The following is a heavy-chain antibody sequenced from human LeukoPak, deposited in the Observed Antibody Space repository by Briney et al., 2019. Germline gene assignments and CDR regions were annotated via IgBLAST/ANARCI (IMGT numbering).Heavy chain of an antibody. CDR2: IHSSGNT. J-gene: IGHJ4*02. V-gene: IGHV4-61*02. CDR3: ARANSYDGSGHYYEFAY. Sequence: SETLSLTCTVSGDFISSGGYYWSWIRQPAGKGLEWIGRIHSSGNTNYNPSLKSRVTMSVDTSKNHFSLKLSSVTAADTAVYYCARANSYDGSGHYYEFAYWGQGTLVTVSS. CDR1: GDFISSGGYY. D-gene: IGHD3-22*01.